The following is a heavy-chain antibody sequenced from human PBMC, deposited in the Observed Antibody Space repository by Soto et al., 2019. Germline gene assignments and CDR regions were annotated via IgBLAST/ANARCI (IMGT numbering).Heavy chain of an antibody. D-gene: IGHD5-12*01. CDR3: ARRVVATIPESLDYYYYMDV. Sequence: SETLSLTCAVYGGSFSGYYWSWIRQPPGKGLEWIGEINHSGSTNYNPSLKSRVTISVDTSKNQFSLKLSSVTAADTAVYYCARRVVATIPESLDYYYYMDVWGKGTTVTVSS. J-gene: IGHJ6*03. V-gene: IGHV4-34*01. CDR2: INHSGST. CDR1: GGSFSGYY.